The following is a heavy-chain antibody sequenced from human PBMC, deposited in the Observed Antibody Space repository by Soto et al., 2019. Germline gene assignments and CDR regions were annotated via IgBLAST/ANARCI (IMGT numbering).Heavy chain of an antibody. CDR2: INTYHGNT. CDR3: ARRPGYSASWGYFYYGMPI. V-gene: IGHV1-18*01. J-gene: IGHJ6*02. CDR1: GYTFTNYG. D-gene: IGHD6-13*01. Sequence: QVQLVQAGAELKKPGASVKVSCKASGYTFTNYGISWVRQAPGQGLEWMGWINTYHGNTKYAQKLQGRVTMTKDTSTSTAYMELPSLSSDDTAVYYSARRPGYSASWGYFYYGMPIWGQVTTVIVSS.